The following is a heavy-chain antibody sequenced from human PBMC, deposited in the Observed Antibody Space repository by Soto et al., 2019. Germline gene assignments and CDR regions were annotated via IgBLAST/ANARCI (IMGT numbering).Heavy chain of an antibody. CDR1: GYTFTSYY. D-gene: IGHD3-22*01. CDR2: INPSGGST. CDR3: ARNDNSGLDY. Sequence: QVQLVQSGAEVKKPGASVKASCKASGYTFTSYYMHWVRQAPGQGLEWMGFINPSGGSTSYGQKFEDRVTMTRDTSTSTVYMELSSLRSEDTAVYYCARNDNSGLDYWGQGTLVTVSS. J-gene: IGHJ4*02. V-gene: IGHV1-46*01.